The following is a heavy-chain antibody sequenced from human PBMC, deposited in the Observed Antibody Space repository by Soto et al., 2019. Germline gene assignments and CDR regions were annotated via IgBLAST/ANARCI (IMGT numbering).Heavy chain of an antibody. CDR3: ARHNRLPIFGVVTRYYYYYGMDV. CDR1: GGSISSYY. D-gene: IGHD3-3*01. V-gene: IGHV4-4*07. J-gene: IGHJ6*02. Sequence: PSETLSLTCTVSGGSISSYYWSWIRQPARKGLEWIGRIYTSGSTNYNPSLKSRVTMSVDTSKNQFSLKLSSVTAADTAMYYCARHNRLPIFGVVTRYYYYYGMDVWGQGTTVTVSS. CDR2: IYTSGST.